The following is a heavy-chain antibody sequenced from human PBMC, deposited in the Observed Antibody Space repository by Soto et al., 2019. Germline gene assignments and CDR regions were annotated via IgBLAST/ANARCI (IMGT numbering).Heavy chain of an antibody. D-gene: IGHD3-10*01. CDR1: GGSISSGDYY. J-gene: IGHJ5*02. V-gene: IGHV4-30-4*01. Sequence: LSLTCTVSGGSISSGDYYWSWIRQPPGKGLEWIGYIYYSGSTYYNPSLKSRVTISVDTSKNQFSLKLSSVTAADTAVYYCASQIWFGESINWFDPWGQGTLVTVSS. CDR3: ASQIWFGESINWFDP. CDR2: IYYSGST.